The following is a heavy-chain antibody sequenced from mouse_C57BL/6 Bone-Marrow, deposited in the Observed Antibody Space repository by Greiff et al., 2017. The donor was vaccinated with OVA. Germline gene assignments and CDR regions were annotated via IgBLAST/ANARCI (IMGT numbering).Heavy chain of an antibody. J-gene: IGHJ3*01. CDR1: GYTFTSYG. V-gene: IGHV1-81*01. D-gene: IGHD1-1*01. CDR2: IYPRSGNT. CDR3: ARPYYYGSSYPLAY. Sequence: VQLQQSGAELARPGASVKLSCKASGYTFTSYGISWVKQRTGQGLEWIGEIYPRSGNTYYNEKFKGKATLTADKSSSTAYMQLSSLTSEDSAVYYCARPYYYGSSYPLAYWGQGTLVTVSA.